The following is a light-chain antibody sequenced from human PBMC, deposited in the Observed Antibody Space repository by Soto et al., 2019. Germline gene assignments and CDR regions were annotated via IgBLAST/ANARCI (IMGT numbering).Light chain of an antibody. CDR1: QGISTN. V-gene: IGKV1-12*01. CDR3: LQANRVPLS. J-gene: IGKJ5*01. Sequence: DIQMTQSPSSVSASLGDVVTIACRASQGISTNLAWYQQKPGKAPKLLIYAASSLQSGVPPRFSGSGSGTDFTLTISSLQPEDFAIYYCLQANRVPLSFGQGTRLEI. CDR2: AAS.